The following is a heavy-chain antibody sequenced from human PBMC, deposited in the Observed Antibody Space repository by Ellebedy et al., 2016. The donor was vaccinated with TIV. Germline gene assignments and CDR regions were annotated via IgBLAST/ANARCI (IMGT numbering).Heavy chain of an antibody. CDR2: IYPGDSDT. CDR3: ATLTYYYDSSGYSHWYFDL. J-gene: IGHJ2*01. D-gene: IGHD3-22*01. V-gene: IGHV5-51*01. CDR1: GYSFTSYW. Sequence: ASVKVSCKGSGYSFTSYWIGWVRQMPGKGLEWMGIIYPGDSDTRYSPSFQGQVTISADKSISTAYLQWSSLKASDTAMYYCATLTYYYDSSGYSHWYFDLWGRGTLVTVSS.